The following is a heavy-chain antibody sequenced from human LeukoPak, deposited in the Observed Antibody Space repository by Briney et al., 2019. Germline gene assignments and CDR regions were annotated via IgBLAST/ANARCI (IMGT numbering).Heavy chain of an antibody. J-gene: IGHJ4*02. CDR1: GFTFENVW. V-gene: IGHV3-15*07. CDR2: IKNKADGETT. CDR3: TTGIDYGGGY. Sequence: GGSLRLSCGASGFTFENVWMNWVRQAPGKGLEWVGRIKNKADGETTDYSAAVKGRFSVSRDDSNNVLFLHMNNLKNEDTGIYYCTTGIDYGGGYWGQGTLVTVSS. D-gene: IGHD4/OR15-4a*01.